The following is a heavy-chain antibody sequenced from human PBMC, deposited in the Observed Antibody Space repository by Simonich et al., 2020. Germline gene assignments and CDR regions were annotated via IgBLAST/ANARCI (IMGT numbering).Heavy chain of an antibody. CDR2: INHSGRT. CDR3: ARLGVYDSSGYNDY. V-gene: IGHV4-34*01. Sequence: QVPLQQWGAGLLKPSETLSLTCAVYGGSFSGYYWSWIRQPPGKGQEWIGEINHSGRTNSNPSLKSRVTISVDTSKNQFSLKLSSVTAADTAVYYWARLGVYDSSGYNDYWGQGTLVTVSS. D-gene: IGHD3-22*01. J-gene: IGHJ4*02. CDR1: GGSFSGYY.